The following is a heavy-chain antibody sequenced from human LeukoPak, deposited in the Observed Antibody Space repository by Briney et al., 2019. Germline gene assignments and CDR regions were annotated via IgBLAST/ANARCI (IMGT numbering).Heavy chain of an antibody. CDR3: AGGWLPDKNDF. CDR2: IYHSGST. Sequence: PSETLSLTCTVSGYSISIGYYWGWIRQPPGKGLEWIGSIYHSGSTYYNPSLKSRVTISVDTSNNHFSLRLTSVTAADTDVYYCAGGWLPDKNDFWGQGTLVTVSA. CDR1: GYSISIGYY. V-gene: IGHV4-38-2*02. D-gene: IGHD5-24*01. J-gene: IGHJ4*02.